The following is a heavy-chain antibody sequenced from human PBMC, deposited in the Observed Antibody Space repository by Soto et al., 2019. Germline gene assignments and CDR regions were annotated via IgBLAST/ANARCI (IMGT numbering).Heavy chain of an antibody. D-gene: IGHD1-7*01. CDR2: ITPFNGNT. CDR1: GYTFTYRY. J-gene: IGHJ3*02. CDR3: ARSQSHRTTFPGAFDI. Sequence: SVKVSCKASGYTFTYRYLHWVRQAPGQALEWMGWITPFNGNTNYAQKFQDRVTITRDRSMSTAYMELSSLRSEDTAMYYCARSQSHRTTFPGAFDIWGQGTMVTVSS. V-gene: IGHV1-45*02.